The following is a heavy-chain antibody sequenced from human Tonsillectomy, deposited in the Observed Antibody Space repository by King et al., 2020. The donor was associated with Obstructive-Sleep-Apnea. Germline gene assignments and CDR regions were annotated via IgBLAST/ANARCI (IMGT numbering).Heavy chain of an antibody. D-gene: IGHD2-21*01. V-gene: IGHV1-69*01. Sequence: VQLVESGAEVKKPGSSVKVSCKASGCTFSSYAISWGRQAPGQGLEWMGGIIPIFGTANYARKFQGRVTITADESTSTAYLELSSLTSEDTAVYYFASELDSRGYYYYYGMDVWGQGTTVTVSS. J-gene: IGHJ6*02. CDR1: GCTFSSYA. CDR2: IIPIFGTA. CDR3: ASELDSRGYYYYYGMDV.